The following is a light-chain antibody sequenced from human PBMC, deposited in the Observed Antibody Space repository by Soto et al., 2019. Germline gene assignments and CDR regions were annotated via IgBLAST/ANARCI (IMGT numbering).Light chain of an antibody. Sequence: QSALTQPPSASGSPGQPVSISCTGTSSDVGGYNRVSWYQHHPGKAPKLIIYEVFKRPSGVPDRFSGSKSGNPASLTVSGLQAEDEADYYCNAYAGNSWVFGGGTKLTVL. J-gene: IGLJ3*02. CDR2: EVF. CDR3: NAYAGNSWV. V-gene: IGLV2-8*01. CDR1: SSDVGGYNR.